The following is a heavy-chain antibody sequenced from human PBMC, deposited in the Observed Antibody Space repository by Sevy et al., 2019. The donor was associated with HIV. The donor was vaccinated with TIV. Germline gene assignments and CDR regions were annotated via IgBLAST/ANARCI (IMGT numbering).Heavy chain of an antibody. CDR2: ISSSSSYI. J-gene: IGHJ4*02. V-gene: IGHV3-21*01. Sequence: GGSLRLSCAASGFTFSSYSMNWVRQAPGKGLEWVSSISSSSSYIYYADSVKGRFTISRDNAKNSLYLQMNSLRAEDTAVYYCARDYTQWLDNLGYWGQGTLVTVSS. CDR3: ARDYTQWLDNLGY. CDR1: GFTFSSYS. D-gene: IGHD6-19*01.